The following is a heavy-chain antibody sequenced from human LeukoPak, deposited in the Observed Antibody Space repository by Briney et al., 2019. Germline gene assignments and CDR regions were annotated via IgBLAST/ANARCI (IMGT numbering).Heavy chain of an antibody. CDR3: ARRQYQLKKPPFDY. Sequence: GXSLKISCKASGYSFTNYWIGWVRQMPGKGLEWMGIIDPRHSHTNSTPSFRVHVTISAAKSINTAYLQWSSLQASDTAIYYCARRQYQLKKPPFDYWGQGTQVTVSS. D-gene: IGHD2-2*01. CDR2: IDPRHSHT. CDR1: GYSFTNYW. J-gene: IGHJ4*02. V-gene: IGHV5-51*01.